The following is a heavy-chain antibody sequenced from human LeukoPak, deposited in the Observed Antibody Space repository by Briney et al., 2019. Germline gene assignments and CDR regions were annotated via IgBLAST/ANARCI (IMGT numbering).Heavy chain of an antibody. CDR2: ISGSGGST. D-gene: IGHD3-3*01. CDR1: GFTFSSYA. J-gene: IGHJ4*02. CDR3: ATDRGWRTSGYYLYYFEY. Sequence: HTGGSLRLSCAASGFTFSSYAMSWVRQAPGKGLEWVSAISGSGGSTYYADSVRGRFTISRDNTMNSLYLQMSSLRAEDTAVYYCATDRGWRTSGYYLYYFEYWGQGTLVTYSS. V-gene: IGHV3-23*01.